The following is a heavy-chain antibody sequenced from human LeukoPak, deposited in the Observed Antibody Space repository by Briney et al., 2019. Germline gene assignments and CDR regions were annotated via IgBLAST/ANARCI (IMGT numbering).Heavy chain of an antibody. D-gene: IGHD1-26*01. J-gene: IGHJ4*02. CDR2: LHISGNT. CDR3: ARDPLRSSFDL. V-gene: IGHV4-4*07. CDR1: GGSLSANH. Sequence: ASETLSLTCTVSGGSLSANHWGWMRQPAGKGLEWIGRLHISGNTNYNPSLKSRVTISLDTSKNQFSLRMTSATAADTAVYFCARDPLRSSFDLWGQGILVSVSS.